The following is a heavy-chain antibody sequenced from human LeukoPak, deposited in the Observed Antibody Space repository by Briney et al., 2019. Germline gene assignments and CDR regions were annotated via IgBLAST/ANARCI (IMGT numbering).Heavy chain of an antibody. D-gene: IGHD5-18*01. Sequence: GGSLRLSCAASGFTFDDYGMSWVRQAPGKGLEWVAGINWNDGSTYYADSVKGRFTISRDNSKNTLYLQMNSLRAEDTAVYYCAKHQLNSYGLFDYWGQGTLVTVSS. J-gene: IGHJ4*02. CDR3: AKHQLNSYGLFDY. CDR1: GFTFDDYG. CDR2: INWNDGST. V-gene: IGHV3-23*01.